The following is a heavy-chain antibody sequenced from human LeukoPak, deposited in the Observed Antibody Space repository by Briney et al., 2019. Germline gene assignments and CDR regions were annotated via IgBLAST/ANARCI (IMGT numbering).Heavy chain of an antibody. J-gene: IGHJ2*01. D-gene: IGHD2-2*01. V-gene: IGHV1-46*01. CDR1: GYTFTSYY. CDR3: ARDVTDCSSTSCSTWYFDL. CDR2: INPSGGSS. Sequence: ASVKVSCKASGYTFTSYYMHWVRQAPGQGLEWMGIINPSGGSSSYAQKFQGRVTMTRDTSTSTVYMELSSLRSEDTAVYYCARDVTDCSSTSCSTWYFDLWGRGTLVTVSS.